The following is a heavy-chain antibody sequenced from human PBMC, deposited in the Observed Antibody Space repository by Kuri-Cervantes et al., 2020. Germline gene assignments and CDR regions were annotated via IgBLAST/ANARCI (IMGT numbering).Heavy chain of an antibody. CDR1: GGTFSSYA. D-gene: IGHD6-13*01. CDR3: ARGGIAAAAGAFDI. V-gene: IGHV1-69*13. J-gene: IGHJ3*02. CDR2: IIPIFGTA. Sequence: SVKVSCKASGGTFSSYAISWVRQAPGQGLEWMGGIIPIFGTANYAQKFQGRVTITADESTSTAYMELSSLRSEDTAVYYCARGGIAAAAGAFDIWGQGTMVTVSS.